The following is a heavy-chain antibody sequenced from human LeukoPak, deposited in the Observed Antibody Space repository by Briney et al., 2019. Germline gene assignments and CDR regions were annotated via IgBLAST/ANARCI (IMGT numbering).Heavy chain of an antibody. D-gene: IGHD3-3*01. J-gene: IGHJ4*02. V-gene: IGHV3-21*01. Sequence: PGGSLRLSCAASGFTFSSYNMNWVRQAPGKGLEWVSSISSSSSYIYHADSVKGRFTISRDNAKNSLYLQMNSLRAEDTAVYYCARARRGGFLEWLFPDYWGQGTLVTVSS. CDR3: ARARRGGFLEWLFPDY. CDR2: ISSSSSYI. CDR1: GFTFSSYN.